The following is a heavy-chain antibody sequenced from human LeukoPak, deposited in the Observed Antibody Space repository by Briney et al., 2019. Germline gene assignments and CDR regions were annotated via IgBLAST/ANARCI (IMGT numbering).Heavy chain of an antibody. D-gene: IGHD3-10*01. J-gene: IGHJ5*02. Sequence: ASVKVSCKASGYTFTGYYMHWVRQAPGQGLEWMGWINPSGGSTSYAQKFQGRVTMTRDTSTSTVYMELSSLRSEDTAVYYCARGSGSNNWFDPWGQGTLVTVSS. CDR2: INPSGGST. V-gene: IGHV1-46*01. CDR3: ARGSGSNNWFDP. CDR1: GYTFTGYY.